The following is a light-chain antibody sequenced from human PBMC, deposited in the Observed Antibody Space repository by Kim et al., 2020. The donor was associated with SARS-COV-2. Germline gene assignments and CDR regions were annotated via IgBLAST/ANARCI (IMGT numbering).Light chain of an antibody. CDR3: QQAGSHPLT. Sequence: ASVGDRVTITCRASQSIGRWLAWYQQEPGKAPKLLIYAASTLQSGVPSRFNGIGSGTDFTLTITNLQPEDFATYFCQQAGSHPLTFGGGTKVDIK. CDR2: AAS. J-gene: IGKJ4*01. CDR1: QSIGRW. V-gene: IGKV1-12*01.